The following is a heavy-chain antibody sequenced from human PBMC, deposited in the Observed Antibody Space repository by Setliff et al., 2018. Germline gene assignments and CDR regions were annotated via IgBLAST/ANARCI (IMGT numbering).Heavy chain of an antibody. V-gene: IGHV4-59*01. Sequence: PSETLSLTCTVSGGSISSYYWSWIRQPPGKGLEWIGYIYYSGSTNYNPSLKSRVTISVDTSKNQFSLKLSSVTAADTAVYYCAREGTYCGRGCYNAFENWGQGTMVTVSS. CDR1: GGSISSYY. CDR2: IYYSGST. J-gene: IGHJ3*02. CDR3: AREGTYCGRGCYNAFEN. D-gene: IGHD2-21*01.